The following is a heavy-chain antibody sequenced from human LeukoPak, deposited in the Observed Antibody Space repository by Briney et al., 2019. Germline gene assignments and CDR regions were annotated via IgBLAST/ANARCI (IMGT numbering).Heavy chain of an antibody. Sequence: GGSLRLSCAASGFTFSSYAMSWVRQAPGKGLEWVSAICSSGDSTYYADSVKGRFTISRDNSKNTLYLQMNSLRAEDTAVYYCARGKTPGGYDSSGDYTGGYFDYWGQGTLVTVSS. CDR2: ICSSGDST. CDR1: GFTFSSYA. D-gene: IGHD3-22*01. V-gene: IGHV3-23*01. J-gene: IGHJ4*02. CDR3: ARGKTPGGYDSSGDYTGGYFDY.